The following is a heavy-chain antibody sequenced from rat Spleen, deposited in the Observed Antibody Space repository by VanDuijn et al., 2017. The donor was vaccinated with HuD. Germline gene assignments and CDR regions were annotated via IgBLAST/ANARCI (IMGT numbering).Heavy chain of an antibody. CDR1: GFTFSDYA. Sequence: EVQLVESGGGLVQPGNSLKLSCAASGFTFSDYAMAWVRQSPKKGLEWVATISYDGSSTYYRDSVRGRFTISRDNAKSALYLQMGSLRSEDTATYYCATGGLDTTLTDAWGQGASVTVSS. D-gene: IGHD1-4*01. CDR3: ATGGLDTTLTDA. CDR2: ISYDGSST. J-gene: IGHJ4*01. V-gene: IGHV5S10*01.